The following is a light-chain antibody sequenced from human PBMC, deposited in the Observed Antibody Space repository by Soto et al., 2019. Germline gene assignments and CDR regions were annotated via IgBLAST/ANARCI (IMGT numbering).Light chain of an antibody. CDR3: CSYAGTYTLWV. CDR2: DVS. Sequence: QSALTQPRSVSGSPGQSVTISCTGTSSDVDGYNYVSWYQQYPGKAPKVIIYDVSKRPSGVPDRFSGSKSGNTASLTISGLQAEDEADYYCCSYAGTYTLWVFGGGTKVTVL. V-gene: IGLV2-11*01. J-gene: IGLJ3*02. CDR1: SSDVDGYNY.